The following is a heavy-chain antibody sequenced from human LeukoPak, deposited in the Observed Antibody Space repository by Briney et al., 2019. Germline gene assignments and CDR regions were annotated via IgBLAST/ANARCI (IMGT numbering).Heavy chain of an antibody. V-gene: IGHV3-9*01. CDR1: GFTFDDYA. CDR2: ISWNSGSI. D-gene: IGHD3-9*01. J-gene: IGHJ4*02. Sequence: GGSLRLSCAASGFTFDDYAMHWVRQAPGKGLEWVSGISWNSGSIGYADSVKGRFTISRDNAKNSLYLQMNSLRAEDTALYYCAKDAWLLIRYAFDYWGQGTLVTVSS. CDR3: AKDAWLLIRYAFDY.